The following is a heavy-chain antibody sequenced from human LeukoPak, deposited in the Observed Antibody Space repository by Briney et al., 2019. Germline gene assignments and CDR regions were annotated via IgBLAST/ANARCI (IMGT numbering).Heavy chain of an antibody. CDR3: AKGPRITLVRGGQWYYYMDV. CDR1: GYTFTSYY. CDR2: INPSGGST. D-gene: IGHD3-10*01. V-gene: IGHV1-46*01. J-gene: IGHJ6*03. Sequence: ASVKVSCKASGYTFTSYYMHWVRQAPGQGLEWMGIINPSGGSTSYAQKFQGRVTMTRDMSTSTVYMELSSLRSEDTAVYYCAKGPRITLVRGGQWYYYMDVWGKGTTVTISS.